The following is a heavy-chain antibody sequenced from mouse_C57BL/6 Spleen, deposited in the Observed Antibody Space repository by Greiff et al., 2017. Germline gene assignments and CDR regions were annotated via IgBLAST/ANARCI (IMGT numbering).Heavy chain of an antibody. CDR2: IYPSDSET. D-gene: IGHD2-1*01. J-gene: IGHJ3*01. CDR3: ARGRDGTTWAY. V-gene: IGHV1-61*01. Sequence: QVQLQQPGAELVRPGSSVKLSCKASGYTFTSYWMDWVKQRPGQGLEWIGNIYPSDSETHYNQKFKDKATLTVDKSSSTAYMQLSSLTSEDSAVYYCARGRDGTTWAYWGQGTLVTVSA. CDR1: GYTFTSYW.